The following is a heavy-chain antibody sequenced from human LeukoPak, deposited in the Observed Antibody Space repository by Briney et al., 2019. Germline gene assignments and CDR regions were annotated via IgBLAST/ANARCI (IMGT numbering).Heavy chain of an antibody. CDR3: ARLTDYYDSSGYYRNYNWFDP. J-gene: IGHJ5*02. CDR2: IYPGDSDT. D-gene: IGHD3-22*01. Sequence: GESLKISCKGSGYSFTNYWIAWVRQMSGKGLEWMGIIYPGDSDTKYSPTFQGQVTISADKSINTAYLQWSSLTALDTAMYYCARLTDYYDSSGYYRNYNWFDPWGQGTLVTVSS. CDR1: GYSFTNYW. V-gene: IGHV5-51*01.